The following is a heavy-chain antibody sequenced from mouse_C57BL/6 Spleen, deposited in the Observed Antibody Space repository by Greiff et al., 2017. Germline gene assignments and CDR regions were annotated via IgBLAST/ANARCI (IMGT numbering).Heavy chain of an antibody. CDR1: GFNIKDYY. Sequence: VTLKVSGAELVKPGASVKLSCTASGFNIKDYYMHWVKQRTEQGLEWLGRIDPEDGETKYAPKFQGNATITEDTSSNTAYLQLSSLTAEDTAVYYCAEIYYDYDVAYWGQGTLVTVSA. J-gene: IGHJ3*01. CDR3: AEIYYDYDVAY. V-gene: IGHV14-2*01. CDR2: IDPEDGET. D-gene: IGHD2-4*01.